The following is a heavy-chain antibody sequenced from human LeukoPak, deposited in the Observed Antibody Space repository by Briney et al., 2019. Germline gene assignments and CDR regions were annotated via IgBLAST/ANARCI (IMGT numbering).Heavy chain of an antibody. V-gene: IGHV5-51*01. J-gene: IGHJ4*02. CDR1: GYSFTSYW. Sequence: ESLQISCQGSGYSFTSYWIGWVRQMPGKGLEWMGIIYPGDSDTRYSPSFQGQVTISADKSITTAYLQWSSLKASDTAMYYCARWSSGWNEYYFDYWGQGTLVTVSS. CDR2: IYPGDSDT. CDR3: ARWSSGWNEYYFDY. D-gene: IGHD6-19*01.